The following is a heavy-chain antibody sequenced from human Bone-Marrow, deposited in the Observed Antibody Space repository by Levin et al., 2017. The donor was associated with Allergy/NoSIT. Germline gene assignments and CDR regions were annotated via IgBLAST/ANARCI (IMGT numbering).Heavy chain of an antibody. CDR3: ARSRHYYDSSGYSRLLGY. Sequence: GGSLRLSCAASGFTFSSYSMNWVRQAPGKGLEWVSYISSSSSTIYYADSVKGRFTISRDNAKNSLYLQMNSLRDEDTAVYYCARSRHYYDSSGYSRLLGYWGQGTLVTVSS. D-gene: IGHD3-22*01. V-gene: IGHV3-48*02. J-gene: IGHJ4*02. CDR1: GFTFSSYS. CDR2: ISSSSSTI.